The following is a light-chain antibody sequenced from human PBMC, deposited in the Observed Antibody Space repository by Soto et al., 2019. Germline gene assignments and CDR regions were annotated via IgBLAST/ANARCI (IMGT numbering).Light chain of an antibody. V-gene: IGKV3D-20*02. CDR3: QQRSNWPPKSLT. Sequence: EIVLTQSPGTLSLSPGERATLSCRASQSVSSSYLAWYQQKPGQAPRLLIYDASNRATGVPARFRGSGSGTDFTLTISSLEPEDFAVYYCQQRSNWPPKSLTFGGGTKVDIK. CDR2: DAS. CDR1: QSVSSSY. J-gene: IGKJ4*01.